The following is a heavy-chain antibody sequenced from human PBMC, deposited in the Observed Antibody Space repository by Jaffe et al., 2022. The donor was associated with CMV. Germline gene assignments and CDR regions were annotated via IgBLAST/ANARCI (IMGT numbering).Heavy chain of an antibody. CDR1: GFPFSNYA. Sequence: EVQLVESGGGLVQPGGSLRLSCVASGFPFSNYAMRWVRQAPGKGLEYVSSISGSGTNTYYLDSVKGRFTISRDNSKNTLYLQMNSLRAEDTAIYYCAKDPIYGVNRYFDSWGQGALVTVSS. J-gene: IGHJ4*02. V-gene: IGHV3-23*04. D-gene: IGHD4-17*01. CDR3: AKDPIYGVNRYFDS. CDR2: ISGSGTNT.